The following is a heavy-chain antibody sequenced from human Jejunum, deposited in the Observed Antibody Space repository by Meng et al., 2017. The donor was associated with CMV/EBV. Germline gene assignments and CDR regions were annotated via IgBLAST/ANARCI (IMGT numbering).Heavy chain of an antibody. CDR1: NTYW. CDR2: INTDGSST. J-gene: IGHJ4*02. Sequence: NTYWMHWVRQAPGKGLMWVSRINTDGSSTTYADSVKGRFTVSRDNAKNTLYLQMNSLRAEDTAVYYCTRDAGRRDGYNYLGYSDSWGQGTPVTVSS. CDR3: TRDAGRRDGYNYLGYSDS. D-gene: IGHD5-24*01. V-gene: IGHV3-74*01.